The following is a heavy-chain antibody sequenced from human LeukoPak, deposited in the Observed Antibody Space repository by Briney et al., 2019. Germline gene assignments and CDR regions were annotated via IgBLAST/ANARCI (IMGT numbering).Heavy chain of an antibody. D-gene: IGHD6-13*01. Sequence: SETLSLTCTVSDGSISSYDWSWIRQPAGKGLEWIGRIYTSGSPTYNPSLKSRVTMSLGTSKKQFSLKLTSVTAADTAVYYCARLSSSWYQDWYFDLWGRGTLVTVSS. J-gene: IGHJ2*01. CDR3: ARLSSSWYQDWYFDL. V-gene: IGHV4-4*07. CDR2: IYTSGSP. CDR1: DGSISSYD.